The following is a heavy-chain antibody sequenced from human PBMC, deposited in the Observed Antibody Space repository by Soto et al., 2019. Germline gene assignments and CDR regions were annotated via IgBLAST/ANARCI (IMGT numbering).Heavy chain of an antibody. V-gene: IGHV3-23*01. CDR2: ISGSGGST. Sequence: GGSLRLSCAASGFTFSSYAMSWVRQAPGKGLEWVSAISGSGGSTYYTDSVKGRFTISRDNSKNTLYLQMNSLRAEDTAVYYCAKDSLDTAMVTAQIDYWGQGTLVTVSS. D-gene: IGHD5-18*01. CDR1: GFTFSSYA. J-gene: IGHJ4*02. CDR3: AKDSLDTAMVTAQIDY.